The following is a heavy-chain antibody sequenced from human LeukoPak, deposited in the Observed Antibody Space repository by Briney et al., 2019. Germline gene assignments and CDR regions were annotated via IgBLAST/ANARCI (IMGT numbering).Heavy chain of an antibody. D-gene: IGHD3-16*01. CDR2: IYYSGST. J-gene: IGHJ6*03. Sequence: SETPSLTCTVSGGSISSGSYYWNWIRQPPGKGLEWIGYIYYSGSTNYNPSLKSRVTISVDTSKNQFSLKLSSVTAADTAVYYCARSRAGLGAYYYYYMDVWGKGTTVTVSS. CDR1: GGSISSGSYY. V-gene: IGHV4-61*01. CDR3: ARSRAGLGAYYYYYMDV.